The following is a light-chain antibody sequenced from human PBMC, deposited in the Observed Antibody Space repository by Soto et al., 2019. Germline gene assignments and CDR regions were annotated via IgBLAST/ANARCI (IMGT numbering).Light chain of an antibody. CDR3: QQTHSAPRT. Sequence: DIHMTQSPSTLSASVGDGVTITCRASESVSRFLNLYQQKPGKAPHLLIIGASTLHEGVPSMFSGSGSGTEFTLTSSSVQPEDFAIYYCQQTHSAPRTFGQGTRLDSK. CDR2: GAS. J-gene: IGKJ1*01. CDR1: ESVSRF. V-gene: IGKV1-39*01.